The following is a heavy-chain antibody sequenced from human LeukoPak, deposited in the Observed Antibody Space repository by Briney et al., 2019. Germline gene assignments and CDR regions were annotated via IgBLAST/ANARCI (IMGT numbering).Heavy chain of an antibody. Sequence: SVKVSXKASGGTFSSYAINWVRQAPGQGLEWMGGIIPIFGTANYAQKFQDRVTITADESTSTAYMELSSLRSEDTAIYYCASRLYCSNTRCRNFPFAYWGQGTLVTVSS. CDR1: GGTFSSYA. CDR2: IIPIFGTA. CDR3: ASRLYCSNTRCRNFPFAY. V-gene: IGHV1-69*01. J-gene: IGHJ4*02. D-gene: IGHD2-2*01.